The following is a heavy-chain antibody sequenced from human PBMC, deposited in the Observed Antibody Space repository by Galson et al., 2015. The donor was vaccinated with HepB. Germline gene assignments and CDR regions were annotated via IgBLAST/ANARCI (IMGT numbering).Heavy chain of an antibody. D-gene: IGHD6-19*01. CDR1: GFSFTNYA. CDR3: VKGNWLVLEY. CDR2: ISGNGGNR. Sequence: SLRLSCAASGFSFTNYAMHWVRQAPGKGPEYVAAISGNGGNRGYADSVKGRCTVSRDNSRNTVSLQVTSLRADDTAVYFCVKGNWLVLEYWGQGIPVAVSS. V-gene: IGHV3-64D*06. J-gene: IGHJ4*02.